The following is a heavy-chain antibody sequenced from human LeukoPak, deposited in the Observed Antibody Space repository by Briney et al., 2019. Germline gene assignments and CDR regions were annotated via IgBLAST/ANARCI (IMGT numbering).Heavy chain of an antibody. CDR2: IKQDGSET. CDR3: ARQRGSGCLDY. D-gene: IGHD6-19*01. V-gene: IGHV3-7*01. J-gene: IGHJ4*02. CDR1: RFTLSNYW. Sequence: GGPLRLSCAASRFTLSNYWLSWVRQAPGKGLEWVASIKQDGSETYYVDSVKGRFTISRDNAKNSLSLQMNSLRAEDTAVYYCARQRGSGCLDYWGQGTLVTVSS.